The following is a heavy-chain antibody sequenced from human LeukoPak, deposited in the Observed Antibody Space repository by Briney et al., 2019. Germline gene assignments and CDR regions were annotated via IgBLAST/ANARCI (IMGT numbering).Heavy chain of an antibody. CDR3: AREGGTFFNS. D-gene: IGHD1-26*01. Sequence: ASVKVSCKASGYTFTSYGITWVRQAPGQGLEWMGWISGYNDNTNYAQKFQGRVAMTKDTSASIAYLELRSLRSDDAAIYYCAREGGTFFNSWGQGTLVTVSS. J-gene: IGHJ4*02. V-gene: IGHV1-18*01. CDR2: ISGYNDNT. CDR1: GYTFTSYG.